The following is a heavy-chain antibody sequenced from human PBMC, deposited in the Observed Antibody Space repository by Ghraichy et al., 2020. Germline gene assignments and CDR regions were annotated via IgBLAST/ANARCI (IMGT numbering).Heavy chain of an antibody. Sequence: LSLTCVGSGFNFHNYAVTWVRQAPGKGLEWVSTIAAAGAYTYYTDSVKGRFTISRDNSKNTVSLQLDSLKAGDTAVYFCAKEITIGHDAFDVWGRGTTVTVSS. CDR3: AKEITIGHDAFDV. CDR1: GFNFHNYA. D-gene: IGHD3/OR15-3a*01. J-gene: IGHJ3*01. CDR2: IAAAGAYT. V-gene: IGHV3-23*01.